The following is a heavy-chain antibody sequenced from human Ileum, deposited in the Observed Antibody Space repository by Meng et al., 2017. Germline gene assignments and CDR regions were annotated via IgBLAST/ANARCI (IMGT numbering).Heavy chain of an antibody. V-gene: IGHV3-23*01. CDR3: AKQFRDFGLVTSFDY. CDR1: GITLMNYG. J-gene: IGHJ4*02. CDR2: ISGSGSIT. Sequence: GGSLRLSCAASGITLMNYGMHWVRQAPGKGLEWVSGISGSGSITYYADSLRGRFTISGDNSKNTLYLQMRSLRAEDTAVYYCAKQFRDFGLVTSFDYWGQGALVTVSS. D-gene: IGHD3/OR15-3a*01.